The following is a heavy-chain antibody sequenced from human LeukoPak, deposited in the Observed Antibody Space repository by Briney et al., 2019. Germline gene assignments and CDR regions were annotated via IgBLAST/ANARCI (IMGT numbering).Heavy chain of an antibody. D-gene: IGHD6-13*01. V-gene: IGHV4-59*01. Sequence: SETLSLXCTVSGSSISSYYWSWIRQPPGKGLEWIGYIYYSGSTNYNPSLKSRVTISVDTSKNQFSLKLSSVTAADTAVYYCARDIAAAGFDYWGQGTLVTVSS. CDR1: GSSISSYY. CDR3: ARDIAAAGFDY. CDR2: IYYSGST. J-gene: IGHJ4*02.